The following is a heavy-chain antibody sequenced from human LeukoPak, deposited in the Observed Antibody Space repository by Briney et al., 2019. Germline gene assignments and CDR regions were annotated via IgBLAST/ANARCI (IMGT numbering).Heavy chain of an antibody. J-gene: IGHJ4*02. D-gene: IGHD6-25*01. Sequence: GGSLRLSCSVSGLTFADASTNWVRQAPGKGLEWVGRILTKTKGGTTDYPAPVKGRFSISRDDSKNMVYLQMNSLRTEDTAIYYCTTEGGGSGWAFWGQGTLITVSS. CDR2: ILTKTKGGTT. CDR3: TTEGGGSGWAF. V-gene: IGHV3-15*01. CDR1: GLTFADAS.